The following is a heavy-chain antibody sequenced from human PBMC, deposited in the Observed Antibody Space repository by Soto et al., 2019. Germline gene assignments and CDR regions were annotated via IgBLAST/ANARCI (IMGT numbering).Heavy chain of an antibody. CDR2: INPNSGNI. Sequence: ASLKVSCKASGDTFTTYDINWVRQATGHGIEWMGWINPNSGNIGYAQRSQGRVTMTRDTAIRTAYMEVSSLGSDDTAVYYCARGRASGSYYLLDYWGQGTLVTVSS. J-gene: IGHJ4*02. CDR3: ARGRASGSYYLLDY. CDR1: GDTFTTYD. V-gene: IGHV1-8*01. D-gene: IGHD3-10*01.